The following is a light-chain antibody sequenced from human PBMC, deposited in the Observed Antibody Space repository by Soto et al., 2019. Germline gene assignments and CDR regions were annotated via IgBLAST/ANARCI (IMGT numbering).Light chain of an antibody. CDR2: GNS. CDR1: SANIGAGYD. J-gene: IGLJ1*01. V-gene: IGLV1-40*01. Sequence: QSVLTQPPSVSGAPGQRVTISCSGSSANIGAGYDVNWYRQLPGTAPKLLIYGNSDRPSGVPDRFSGSKSGTSASLAITGLQAEDEADYFCQSYDRSLRTYVFXTGTKVTVL. CDR3: QSYDRSLRTYV.